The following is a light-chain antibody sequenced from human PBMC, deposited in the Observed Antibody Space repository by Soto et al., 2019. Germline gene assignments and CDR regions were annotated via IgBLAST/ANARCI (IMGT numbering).Light chain of an antibody. CDR2: EVV. CDR3: CSYAGSSMFV. Sequence: QSVLTQPASVSGSPGQSITISCTGSSSDVGPYNLVSWYQQHPGKAPKLMISEVVKRPSGVSNRFSGSKSGNTASLTISGLQPEDEADYYCCSYAGSSMFVFGGGTKLTVL. V-gene: IGLV2-23*02. CDR1: SSDVGPYNL. J-gene: IGLJ2*01.